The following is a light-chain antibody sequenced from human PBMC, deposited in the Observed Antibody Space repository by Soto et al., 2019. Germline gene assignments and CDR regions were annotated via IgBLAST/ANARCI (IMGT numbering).Light chain of an antibody. J-gene: IGKJ4*01. V-gene: IGKV4-1*01. CDR1: QSVFYSSNNKNY. CDR2: WAS. CDR3: QQYFTIPPT. Sequence: DIVMTQSPDSLAVSLGERATINCKSSQSVFYSSNNKNYLAWYQQRPGQPPQLLIYWASARESGVPDRFSGSGSGTDFTLTISTLQAGDLAVYYCQQYFTIPPTFGGGTKLEI.